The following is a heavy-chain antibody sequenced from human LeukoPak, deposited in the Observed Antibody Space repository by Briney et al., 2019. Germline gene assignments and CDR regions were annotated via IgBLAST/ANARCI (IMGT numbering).Heavy chain of an antibody. CDR2: INHSGST. Sequence: SETLSLTCAVYGGSFSGCYWSWIRQPPGRGLEWIGEINHSGSTNYNPSLKSRVTISVDTSKNQFSLKLSSVTAADTAVYYCARGWAMGATGVARWFDPWGQGTLVTVSS. CDR1: GGSFSGCY. CDR3: ARGWAMGATGVARWFDP. D-gene: IGHD1-26*01. V-gene: IGHV4-34*01. J-gene: IGHJ5*02.